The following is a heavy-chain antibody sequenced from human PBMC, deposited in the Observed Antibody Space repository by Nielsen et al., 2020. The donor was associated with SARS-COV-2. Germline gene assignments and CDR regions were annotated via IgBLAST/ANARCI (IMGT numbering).Heavy chain of an antibody. V-gene: IGHV3-66*01. CDR3: ARGHGWYSLSRRFDP. CDR1: GFTVSSNY. CDR2: IYSGGST. D-gene: IGHD6-19*01. Sequence: GESLKISCAASGFTVSSNYMSWVRQAPGKGLEWVSVIYSGGSTYYADSVKGRFTISRDNSKNTLYLQMNSLRAEDTAVYYCARGHGWYSLSRRFDPWGQGTLVTVSS. J-gene: IGHJ5*02.